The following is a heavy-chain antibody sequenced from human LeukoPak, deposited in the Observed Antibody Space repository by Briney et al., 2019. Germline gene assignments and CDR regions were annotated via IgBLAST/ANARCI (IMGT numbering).Heavy chain of an antibody. CDR2: IIPIFGTA. Sequence: ASVKVSCKASGGTFSSYAISWVRQAPGQGLEWMGGIIPIFGTANYAQKFQGRVTITADESTSTAYMELSSLRSEDTAVYYCARGCSSTSCYYYYGMDVGGQGPTVTVSS. CDR3: ARGCSSTSCYYYYGMDV. V-gene: IGHV1-69*13. D-gene: IGHD2-2*01. CDR1: GGTFSSYA. J-gene: IGHJ6*02.